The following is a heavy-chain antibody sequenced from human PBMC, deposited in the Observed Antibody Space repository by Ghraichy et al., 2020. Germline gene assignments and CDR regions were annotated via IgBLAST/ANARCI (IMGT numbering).Heavy chain of an antibody. CDR1: GASFHGQ. D-gene: IGHD3-9*01. J-gene: IGHJ5*02. V-gene: IGHV4-34*01. CDR2: VNHREDA. CDR3: TRGDWVPFGA. Sequence: SETLSLTYTITGASFHGQWDWLRPPPESRQEWIWAVNHREDAKYSPSLKSRVTISIDTSKKEFSLKLKSVTAADTAVYYCTRGDWVPFGAWGQGTLVTVSA.